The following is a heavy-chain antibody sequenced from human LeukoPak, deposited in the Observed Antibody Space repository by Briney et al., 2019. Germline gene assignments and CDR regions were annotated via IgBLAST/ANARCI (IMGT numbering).Heavy chain of an antibody. CDR1: GFTFSSYA. Sequence: SGGSLRLSCAASGFTFSSYAMHWVRQAPGRGLEWVAVISYDGSNKYYADSVKGRFTISRDNSKNTLYLQMNSLRAEDTAVYYCARELDSSGWYGLNSYYYYGMDVWGQGTTVTVSS. V-gene: IGHV3-30*04. J-gene: IGHJ6*02. CDR2: ISYDGSNK. D-gene: IGHD6-19*01. CDR3: ARELDSSGWYGLNSYYYYGMDV.